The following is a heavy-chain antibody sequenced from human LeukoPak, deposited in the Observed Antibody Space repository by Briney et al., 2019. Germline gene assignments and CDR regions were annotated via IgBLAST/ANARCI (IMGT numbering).Heavy chain of an antibody. D-gene: IGHD1-1*01. CDR2: MNPNSGNT. CDR3: ARAPSTLGDWYFDL. V-gene: IGHV1-8*01. CDR1: GYTFTSYD. Sequence: ASVKVSCKASGYTFTSYDINWVRQATGQGLEWMGWMNPNSGNTGYAQKFQGRVTMTRNTSISTAYMELSSLRSEDTAVYYCARAPSTLGDWYFDLWGRGTLVTVTS. J-gene: IGHJ2*01.